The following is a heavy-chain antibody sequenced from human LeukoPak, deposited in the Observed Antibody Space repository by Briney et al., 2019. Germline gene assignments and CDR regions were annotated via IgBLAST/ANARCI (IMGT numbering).Heavy chain of an antibody. CDR3: AMTYYDFWCGYYSLAFDI. D-gene: IGHD3-3*01. V-gene: IGHV1-69*05. CDR2: IIPIFGTA. Sequence: SVKVSCKASGGTFSSYAISWVRQAPGQGLEWMGGIIPIFGTANYAQKFQGRVTITTDESTSTAYMELSSLRSEDTAVYYCAMTYYDFWCGYYSLAFDIWGQGTMVTVSS. CDR1: GGTFSSYA. J-gene: IGHJ3*02.